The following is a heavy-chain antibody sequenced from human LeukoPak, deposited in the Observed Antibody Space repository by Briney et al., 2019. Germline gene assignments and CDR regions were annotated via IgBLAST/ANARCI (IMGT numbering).Heavy chain of an antibody. CDR1: GFIFSSYS. CDR2: ITSSSTYM. V-gene: IGHV3-21*06. CDR3: ARARIRPYYYDTSGYRNDAFDI. D-gene: IGHD3-22*01. J-gene: IGHJ3*02. Sequence: GGSLRLSCVASGFIFSSYSMNWVRQAPGKGLEWVSSITSSSTYMYYVDSAKGRFTISRDNAKSSLYPQMYGLRAEDTAVYYCARARIRPYYYDTSGYRNDAFDIWGQGTMVTVSS.